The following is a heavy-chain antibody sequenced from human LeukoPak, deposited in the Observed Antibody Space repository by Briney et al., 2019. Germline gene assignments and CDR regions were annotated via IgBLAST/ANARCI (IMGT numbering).Heavy chain of an antibody. CDR3: ARGSRDGYNYYYYGMDV. CDR2: INPNSGGT. V-gene: IGHV1-2*04. Sequence: ASVKVSCKASGYTFTSYYMHWVRQAPGQGLEWMGWINPNSGGTNYAQKFQGWVTMTRDTSISTAYMELSRLRSDDTAVYYCARGSRDGYNYYYYGMDVWGQGTTVTVSS. CDR1: GYTFTSYY. J-gene: IGHJ6*02. D-gene: IGHD5-24*01.